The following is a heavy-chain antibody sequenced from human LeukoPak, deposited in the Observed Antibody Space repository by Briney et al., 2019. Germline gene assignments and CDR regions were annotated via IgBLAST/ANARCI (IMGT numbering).Heavy chain of an antibody. V-gene: IGHV4-4*07. CDR1: GGSISSYY. CDR2: IYTSGIT. J-gene: IGHJ6*03. Sequence: SETLSLTCTVSGGSISSYYWGWIRQAAGKGLEWIGRIYTSGITNYNPSLKSRVTMSVDTSKNQFSLKLSSVTAADTAVYYCARGRYCGGGSCYSRIGYYYYYMDVWGKGTTVTVSS. CDR3: ARGRYCGGGSCYSRIGYYYYYMDV. D-gene: IGHD2-15*01.